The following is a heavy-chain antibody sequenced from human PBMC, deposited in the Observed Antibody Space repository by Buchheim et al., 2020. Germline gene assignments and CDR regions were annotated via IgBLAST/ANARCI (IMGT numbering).Heavy chain of an antibody. D-gene: IGHD2-2*01. CDR1: SGSIGSGNW. J-gene: IGHJ4*02. CDR2: IYHSGST. V-gene: IGHV4-4*02. Sequence: QVQLQESGPGLVKPSGTLSLTCAVSSGSIGSGNWWSWVRQPPGKGLEWIGEIYHSGSTNFNASLKSRVSMSMDKSKNQFSLQLTSVTAADTAVYYCARVAVVVPAARMGIDYWGQGTL. CDR3: ARVAVVVPAARMGIDY.